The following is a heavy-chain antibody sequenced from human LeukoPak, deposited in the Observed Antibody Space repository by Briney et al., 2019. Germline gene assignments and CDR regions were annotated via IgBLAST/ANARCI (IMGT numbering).Heavy chain of an antibody. CDR3: ARETYYYDSSGYYYFAY. Sequence: GASVKVSCKASGYTFTSYYMHWVRQAPGQGLEWMGIINPSGGSTSYAQKFQGRVTMTRDMSTSTVYMELSSLRSEDTAVYYCARETYYYDSSGYYYFAYWGQGTLVAV. V-gene: IGHV1-46*01. J-gene: IGHJ4*02. CDR1: GYTFTSYY. CDR2: INPSGGST. D-gene: IGHD3-22*01.